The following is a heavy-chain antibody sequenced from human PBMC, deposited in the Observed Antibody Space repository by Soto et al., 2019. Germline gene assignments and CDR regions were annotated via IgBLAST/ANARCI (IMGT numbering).Heavy chain of an antibody. D-gene: IGHD2-21*01. J-gene: IGHJ6*03. Sequence: PSETLSLTCAVYGGSFSGYYWSWIRQPPGKGLEWIGEINHSGSTNYNPSLKSRVTISVDTSKNQFSLKLSSVTAADTAVYYCARRAGELYYYYYMDVWGKGTTVTVSS. V-gene: IGHV4-34*01. CDR3: ARRAGELYYYYYMDV. CDR1: GGSFSGYY. CDR2: INHSGST.